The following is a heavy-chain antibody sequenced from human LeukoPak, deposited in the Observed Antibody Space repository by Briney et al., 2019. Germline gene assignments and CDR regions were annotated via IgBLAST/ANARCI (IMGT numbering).Heavy chain of an antibody. CDR3: ARDQRKRIAAAGTFFDY. J-gene: IGHJ4*02. CDR1: GYTFTGYY. D-gene: IGHD6-13*01. CDR2: INPNSGGT. V-gene: IGHV1-2*02. Sequence: GASVKVSCKASGYTFTGYYMHWVRQAPGQGLEWMGWINPNSGGTNYAQKFQGRVTMTRDTSISTAYMELSRLRSDDTAVYYCARDQRKRIAAAGTFFDYWGQGTLVTVSS.